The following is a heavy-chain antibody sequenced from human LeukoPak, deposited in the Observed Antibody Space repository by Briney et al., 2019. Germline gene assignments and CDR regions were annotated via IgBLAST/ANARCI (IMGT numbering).Heavy chain of an antibody. J-gene: IGHJ4*02. CDR3: ARDNSWASAGCTNFDY. Sequence: ASVKVSCKASGYTFTNYAVHWVRQAPGERLEWMGWIDAGNGHTKYSQKFQGRVTITWDTSASTAYMELSSLRSEDTAVYYCARDNSWASAGCTNFDYWGQGTLVTVSS. V-gene: IGHV1-3*01. CDR1: GYTFTNYA. D-gene: IGHD6-13*01. CDR2: IDAGNGHT.